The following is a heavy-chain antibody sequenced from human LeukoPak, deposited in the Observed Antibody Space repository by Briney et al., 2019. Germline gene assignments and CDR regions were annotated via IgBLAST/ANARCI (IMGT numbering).Heavy chain of an antibody. J-gene: IGHJ4*02. V-gene: IGHV5-51*01. Sequence: GESLKISCKGSGYSFTSYWIGWVRQMPGKGLEWMGIIYPGDSDTRYSPSFQGQVTISADKSISTAYLQWSSLKASDTAMYYCARHPHCSGGSCYSDYWGQGTLVTVSS. D-gene: IGHD2-15*01. CDR1: GYSFTSYW. CDR2: IYPGDSDT. CDR3: ARHPHCSGGSCYSDY.